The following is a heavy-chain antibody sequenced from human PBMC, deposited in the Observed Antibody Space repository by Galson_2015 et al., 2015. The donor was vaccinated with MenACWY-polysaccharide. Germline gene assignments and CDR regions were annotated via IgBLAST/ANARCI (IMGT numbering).Heavy chain of an antibody. CDR1: GYTFSDYY. V-gene: IGHV1-2*06. D-gene: IGHD6-19*01. J-gene: IGHJ4*02. CDR2: INPNSGGT. CDR3: ARDFKDSSGWYYFDY. Sequence: SVKVSCKASGYTFSDYYMHWVRQAPGQGLEWMGRINPNSGGTNSAQKFQGRVTMTRDTSISTAYMELSRLRSDDTAVYYCARDFKDSSGWYYFDYWGRGTQVTVSS.